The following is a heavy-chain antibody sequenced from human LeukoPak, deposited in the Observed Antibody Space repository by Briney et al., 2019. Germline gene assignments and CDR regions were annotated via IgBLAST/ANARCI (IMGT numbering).Heavy chain of an antibody. D-gene: IGHD6-6*01. J-gene: IGHJ4*02. V-gene: IGHV1-8*01. Sequence: ASVKVSCKASGYTFTSYDINWVRQATGQGLEWMGWMNPNSGNKAYAQKFQGRVTMSRDTSISTAYMELSSLRSEDTAVYYCARLPKYSRPLDYWGQGTLVTVSS. CDR1: GYTFTSYD. CDR3: ARLPKYSRPLDY. CDR2: MNPNSGNK.